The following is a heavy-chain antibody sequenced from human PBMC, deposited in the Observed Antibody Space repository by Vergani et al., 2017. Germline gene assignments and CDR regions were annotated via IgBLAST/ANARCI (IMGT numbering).Heavy chain of an antibody. CDR3: ARHSTVEWLVKLGWIDP. D-gene: IGHD6-19*01. CDR1: GASIRISNYY. V-gene: IGHV4-39*01. Sequence: QLQLQESGPGLVKPSATLSLTCSVSGASIRISNYYWGWIRQPPGRGLEWIASIHYSGSTYYNPSLKSRVTISVDTSKNQFSLKLSSVPAADSAVYFCARHSTVEWLVKLGWIDPWGQGILVTVSS. CDR2: IHYSGST. J-gene: IGHJ5*02.